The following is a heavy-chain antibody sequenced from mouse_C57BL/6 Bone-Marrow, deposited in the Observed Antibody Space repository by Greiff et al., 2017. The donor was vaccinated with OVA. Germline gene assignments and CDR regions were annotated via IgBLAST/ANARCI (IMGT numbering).Heavy chain of an antibody. V-gene: IGHV1-15*01. CDR3: TRSYDLDY. Sequence: VQLQESGAELVRPGASVTLSCKASGYTFTDYEMHWVKQTPVHGLEWIGAIDPETGGTAYNQKFKGKAILTADKSSSTAYMELRSLTSEDSAVYYCTRSYDLDYWGQGTTLTVSS. CDR1: GYTFTDYE. CDR2: IDPETGGT. J-gene: IGHJ2*01. D-gene: IGHD2-3*01.